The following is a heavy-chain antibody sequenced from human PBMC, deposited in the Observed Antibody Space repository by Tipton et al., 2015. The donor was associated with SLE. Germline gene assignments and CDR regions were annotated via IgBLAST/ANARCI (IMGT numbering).Heavy chain of an antibody. D-gene: IGHD5-12*01. V-gene: IGHV4-59*11. CDR2: IYYTGSV. CDR3: ARDPNRYARDYVNY. CDR1: GVSITSHY. Sequence: TLSLTCNVSGVSITSHYWTWIRQPPGKGLEWIGNIYYTGSVNSNPSLKSRVTISVDTSKNQFSLKLSSVTAADTAVYYCARDPNRYARDYVNYWGQGTLVTVSS. J-gene: IGHJ4*02.